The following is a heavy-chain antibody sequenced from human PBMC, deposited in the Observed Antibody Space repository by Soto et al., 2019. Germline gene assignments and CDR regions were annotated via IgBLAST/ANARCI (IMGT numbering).Heavy chain of an antibody. D-gene: IGHD3-3*01. J-gene: IGHJ4*02. CDR2: ISGSDGKT. CDR3: AKWSYLDY. V-gene: IGHV3-23*01. CDR1: GFSFASFA. Sequence: PGGSLRLSCPTSGFSFASFAMTWVRQAPGKGLEWVATISGSDGKTYYADSVKGRFSISRDTSRNTLYLQMNSLRADDTAIYYCAKWSYLDYWGQGTRGTVSS.